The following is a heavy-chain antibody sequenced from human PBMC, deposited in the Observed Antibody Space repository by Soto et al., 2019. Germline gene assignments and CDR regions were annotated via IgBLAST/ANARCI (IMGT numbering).Heavy chain of an antibody. V-gene: IGHV5-51*01. Sequence: GESLKISCKGSGYMFTNYWIGWVRQMPGKGLEWMGIVHGGDSNTRYSPSFDGQVTISTDKSINTAYLQWSSLKASDTAMYYCARRVTSSTGWDYWGQGALVTVSS. CDR1: GYMFTNYW. CDR2: VHGGDSNT. D-gene: IGHD6-19*01. J-gene: IGHJ4*02. CDR3: ARRVTSSTGWDY.